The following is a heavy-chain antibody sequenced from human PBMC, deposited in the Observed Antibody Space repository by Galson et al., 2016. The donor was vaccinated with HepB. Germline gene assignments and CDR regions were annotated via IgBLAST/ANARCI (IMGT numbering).Heavy chain of an antibody. V-gene: IGHV4-4*02. CDR3: ARSTSLYLYYGLDV. CDR1: GGSISGSNW. J-gene: IGHJ6*02. CDR2: IYHSGST. D-gene: IGHD5/OR15-5a*01. Sequence: LSLTCAVSGGSISGSNWWTWVRQPPGKGLEWIGEIYHSGSTNYNPSLKSRVTISVDKSTNQFSLNLSSVTAADTAVYYCARSTSLYLYYGLDVWGQGTTVTVSS.